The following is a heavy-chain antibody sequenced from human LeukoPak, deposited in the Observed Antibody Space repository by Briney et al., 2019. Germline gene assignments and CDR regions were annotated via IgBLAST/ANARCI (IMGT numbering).Heavy chain of an antibody. CDR1: GYSFTSYW. CDR3: ARLEPSSSWYYFDY. V-gene: IGHV5-51*01. D-gene: IGHD6-13*01. J-gene: IGHJ4*02. CDR2: IYPGDSDT. Sequence: GESLKIPCKGSGYSFTSYWIGWVRQMPGEGLEWMGIIYPGDSDTRYSPSFQGQVTISADKSISTAYLQWSSLKASDTAMYYCARLEPSSSWYYFDYWGQGTLVTVSS.